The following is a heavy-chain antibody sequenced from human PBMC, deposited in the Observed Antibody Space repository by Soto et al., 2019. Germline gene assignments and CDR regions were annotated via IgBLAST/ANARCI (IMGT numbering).Heavy chain of an antibody. CDR3: AKAGITSFGVVITDYYGMDV. D-gene: IGHD3-3*01. J-gene: IGHJ6*02. CDR1: GFTFSSYA. CDR2: ISGSGGST. V-gene: IGHV3-23*01. Sequence: GGSLRLSCAASGFTFSSYAMSWVRQAPGKGLEWVSAISGSGGSTYYADSVKGRFTISRDNSKNTLYLQMNSLRAEDTAVYYCAKAGITSFGVVITDYYGMDVWGQGTTVTVSS.